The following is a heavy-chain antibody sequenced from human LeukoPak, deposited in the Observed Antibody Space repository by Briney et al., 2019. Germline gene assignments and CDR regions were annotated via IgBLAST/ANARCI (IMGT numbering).Heavy chain of an antibody. Sequence: GGSLRLSCAASGFTFSSYAMHGVRQAPGKGLEWVAVISYDGSNKYYADSVKGRFTISRDNSKNTLYLQMNSLRAEDTAVYYCARGLRYFDWLLPNWFDPWGQGTLVTVSS. CDR3: ARGLRYFDWLLPNWFDP. V-gene: IGHV3-30-3*01. CDR2: ISYDGSNK. CDR1: GFTFSSYA. J-gene: IGHJ5*02. D-gene: IGHD3-9*01.